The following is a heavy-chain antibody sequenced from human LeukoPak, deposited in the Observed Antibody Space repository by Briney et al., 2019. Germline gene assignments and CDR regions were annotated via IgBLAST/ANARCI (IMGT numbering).Heavy chain of an antibody. CDR2: IIPIFGTA. D-gene: IGHD6-13*01. V-gene: IGHV1-69*05. Sequence: SVKVSCKASGGTFSSYAISWVRQAPGQGLEWMGGIIPIFGTANYAQKFQGRVTITTDESTSTAYMELSSLRSEDTAVYYCARDQEAAAGRRDYYYYYMDVWGKGTTVTVSS. CDR3: ARDQEAAAGRRDYYYYYMDV. CDR1: GGTFSSYA. J-gene: IGHJ6*03.